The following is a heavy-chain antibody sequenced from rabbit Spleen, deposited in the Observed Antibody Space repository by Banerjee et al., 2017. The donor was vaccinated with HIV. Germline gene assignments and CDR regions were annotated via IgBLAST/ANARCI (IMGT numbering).Heavy chain of an antibody. Sequence: EESGGGLVQPEGSLKLSCKASGFDFSSYGVSWVRQAPGKGLEWIGYIDPVFGITYYANWVNGRFSISRDNAQNTVFLQVTSQTAADTATYFCARDGAGGSYFALWGPGTLVTVS. CDR3: ARDGAGGSYFAL. V-gene: IGHV1S47*01. CDR2: IDPVFGIT. J-gene: IGHJ4*01. CDR1: GFDFSSYG. D-gene: IGHD8-1*01.